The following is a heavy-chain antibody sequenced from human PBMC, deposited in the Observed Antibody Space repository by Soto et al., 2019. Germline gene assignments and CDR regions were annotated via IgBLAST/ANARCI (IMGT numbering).Heavy chain of an antibody. D-gene: IGHD1-7*01. Sequence: ASVKVSCKASGYTFTNFGITWVRQAPGQGLEWMGWMGAFIGHTHYAQKFQERVTLTADTSTTTAFLELRSLTSDDTAVYYCAREPPRAKPGLNYFAPWGQGTLVTVSS. J-gene: IGHJ5*02. CDR1: GYTFTNFG. CDR2: MGAFIGHT. CDR3: AREPPRAKPGLNYFAP. V-gene: IGHV1-18*01.